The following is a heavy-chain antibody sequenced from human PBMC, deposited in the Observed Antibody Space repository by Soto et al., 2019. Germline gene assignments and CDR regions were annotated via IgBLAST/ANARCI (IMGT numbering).Heavy chain of an antibody. Sequence: QVQLVESGGGVVQPGRSLRLSCAGSAFTFNAYTMHWARQPPGKGLEWVAVISYDGNSERYTDPVKGRFTVSRDNSKSTLYLQLNSLRSEDTAVYYCARDGYSGRSEGFDVWGQGTMVTVSS. CDR3: ARDGYSGRSEGFDV. J-gene: IGHJ3*01. V-gene: IGHV3-30-3*01. CDR1: AFTFNAYT. CDR2: ISYDGNSE. D-gene: IGHD5-12*01.